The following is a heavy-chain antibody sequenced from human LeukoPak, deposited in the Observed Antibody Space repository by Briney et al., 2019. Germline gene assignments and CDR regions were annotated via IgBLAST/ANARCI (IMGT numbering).Heavy chain of an antibody. CDR3: ARDSDIVVVVDATDYYCGMDV. CDR2: IYTSGST. J-gene: IGHJ6*02. V-gene: IGHV4-4*07. D-gene: IGHD2-15*01. CDR1: GGSISSYY. Sequence: SETLSLTCTVSGGSISSYYWSWIRQPAGKGLEWIGRIYTSGSTNYNPSLKSRVTMSVDTSKNQFSLKLSSVIAADTAVYYCARDSDIVVVVDATDYYCGMDVWGQGTTVTVSS.